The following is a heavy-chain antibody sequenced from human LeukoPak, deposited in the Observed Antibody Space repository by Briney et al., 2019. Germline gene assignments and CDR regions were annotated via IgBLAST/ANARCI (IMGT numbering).Heavy chain of an antibody. J-gene: IGHJ4*02. Sequence: GGSLRLSCAASGFTFSSYAMSWVRQAPGEGLQWVSGISGSGSSTYYADSVRGRFTISRDNSKNTLYLQMNSLRAEDTAVYYCARGGSGWWVDNWGQGTLVTVSS. CDR2: ISGSGSST. V-gene: IGHV3-23*01. CDR3: ARGGSGWWVDN. D-gene: IGHD6-19*01. CDR1: GFTFSSYA.